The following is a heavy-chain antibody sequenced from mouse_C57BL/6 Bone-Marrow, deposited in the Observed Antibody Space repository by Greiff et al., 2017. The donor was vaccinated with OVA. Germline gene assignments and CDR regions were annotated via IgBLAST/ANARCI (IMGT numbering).Heavy chain of an antibody. CDR2: IDPSDSYT. CDR3: ARSRYGSSYWYFDV. V-gene: IGHV1-69*01. CDR1: GYTFTSYW. D-gene: IGHD1-1*01. Sequence: QVQLQQSGAELVMPGASVKLSCKASGYTFTSYWMHWVKQRPGQGLEWIGEIDPSDSYTNYNQKFKGKSTLTVDKSSSTAYMQLSSLTSEDSAVDYCARSRYGSSYWYFDVWGTGTTVTVSS. J-gene: IGHJ1*03.